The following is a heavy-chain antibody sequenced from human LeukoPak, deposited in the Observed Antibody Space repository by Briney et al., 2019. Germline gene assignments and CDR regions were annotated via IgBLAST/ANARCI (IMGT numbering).Heavy chain of an antibody. J-gene: IGHJ4*02. D-gene: IGHD3-10*01. CDR3: ARGAEFVTMVRGVIITGGFDY. CDR1: GGSISSSSYY. V-gene: IGHV4-39*07. CDR2: IYYSGST. Sequence: SETLSLTCTVSGGSISSSSYYWGWVRQPPGKGLEWIVRIYYSGSTYSNPSLKRRVNISVDTSKNQFSLKLSSVTAADTAVYCCARGAEFVTMVRGVIITGGFDYWGEGTLLTVSS.